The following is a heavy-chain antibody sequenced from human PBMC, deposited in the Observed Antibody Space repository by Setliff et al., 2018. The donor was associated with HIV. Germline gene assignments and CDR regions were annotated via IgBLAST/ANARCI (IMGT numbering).Heavy chain of an antibody. CDR3: ARGSPRSSESYGWFDP. Sequence: SETLSLTCTVSGNSISSYYWSWIRQPAGKGLAWIVRIHTSGSTNYNPSLKSRVTLSVDTSKNQFSLKLSSVTAADTAVYYCARGSPRSSESYGWFDPWGQGTLVTSPQ. V-gene: IGHV4-4*07. CDR2: IHTSGST. D-gene: IGHD1-26*01. J-gene: IGHJ5*02. CDR1: GNSISSYY.